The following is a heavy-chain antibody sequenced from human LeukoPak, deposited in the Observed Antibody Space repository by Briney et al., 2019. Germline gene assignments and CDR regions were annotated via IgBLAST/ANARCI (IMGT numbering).Heavy chain of an antibody. CDR2: IYYSGST. CDR1: GGSISSSSYY. V-gene: IGHV4-39*01. Sequence: TSETLSLTCTVSGGSISSSSYYWGWIRQPPGKELVWIGSIYYSGSTSYNPSLKSRVTISVDTSKNQFSLKLSSVTAADTAVYYCARRYSSSWYSETDYWGQGTLVTVSS. J-gene: IGHJ4*02. CDR3: ARRYSSSWYSETDY. D-gene: IGHD6-13*01.